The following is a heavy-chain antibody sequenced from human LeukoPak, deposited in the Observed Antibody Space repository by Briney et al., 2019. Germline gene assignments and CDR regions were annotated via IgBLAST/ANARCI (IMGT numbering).Heavy chain of an antibody. D-gene: IGHD3-16*02. J-gene: IGHJ4*02. CDR1: GGSFSGYY. CDR2: INHSGST. CDR3: ARHHRVAFGSDYVWGSYRWGFDY. V-gene: IGHV4-34*01. Sequence: SETLSLTCAVYGGSFSGYYWSWIRQPPGKGLEWIGEINHSGSTNYNPSLKSRVTISVDTSKNQFSLKLSSVTAADTAVYYCARHHRVAFGSDYVWGSYRWGFDYWGQGTLVTVSS.